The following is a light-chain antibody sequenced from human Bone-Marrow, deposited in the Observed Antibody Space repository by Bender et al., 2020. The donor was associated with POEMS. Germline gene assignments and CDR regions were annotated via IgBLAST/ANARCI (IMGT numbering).Light chain of an antibody. V-gene: IGLV3-21*02. J-gene: IGLJ1*01. CDR3: QVWNSDFDHVV. CDR2: EDS. CDR1: NIGSKT. Sequence: SYVPSQSPSVSLAPGQTATITCGGYNIGSKTVHWYQQKPGHAPVLVVSEDSDRPSGIPERCAGSTSGSKATMTISRVEAGDEAAEYCQVWNSDFDHVVFGAGT.